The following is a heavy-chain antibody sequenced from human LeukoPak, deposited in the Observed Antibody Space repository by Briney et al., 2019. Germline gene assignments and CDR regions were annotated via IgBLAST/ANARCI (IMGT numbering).Heavy chain of an antibody. CDR1: GGTFSSYA. Sequence: SVKVSCKASGGTFSSYAISWVRQAPGQGLEWMGGIIPIFGTANYAQKFQGRVTITADKSTTTAYMELSSLRSEDTAVYYCATRTPLFRGANGFDYWGQGTLVTVSS. J-gene: IGHJ4*02. CDR3: ATRTPLFRGANGFDY. V-gene: IGHV1-69*06. D-gene: IGHD3-10*01. CDR2: IIPIFGTA.